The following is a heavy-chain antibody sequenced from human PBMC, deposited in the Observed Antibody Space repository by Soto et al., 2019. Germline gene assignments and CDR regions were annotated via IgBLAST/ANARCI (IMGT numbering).Heavy chain of an antibody. CDR1: GGSVSSGSYY. CDR2: IYYSGST. D-gene: IGHD3-3*01. Sequence: SETLSLTCTVSGGSVSSGSYYWSWIRQPPGKGLEWIGYIYYSGSTNYNPSLKSRVTISVDTSKNQFSLKLSSVTAADTAVYYCARSGDYDFWSGLPNWFDPWGQGTLVTVSS. J-gene: IGHJ5*02. V-gene: IGHV4-61*01. CDR3: ARSGDYDFWSGLPNWFDP.